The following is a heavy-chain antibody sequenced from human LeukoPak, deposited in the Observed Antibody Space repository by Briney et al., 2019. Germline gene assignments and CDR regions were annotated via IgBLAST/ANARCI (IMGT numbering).Heavy chain of an antibody. CDR3: ARDSGGYYINWFDP. Sequence: SETLSLTCSVSGDSLNNNFWSWIRQPPGKGLEWIGYIFHSGTTNYSPSLKSRVSISLDASKNQFSLMLTAVTGADTAVYYCARDSGGYYINWFDPWGQGTLVTVSS. J-gene: IGHJ5*02. CDR1: GDSLNNNF. D-gene: IGHD1-26*01. CDR2: IFHSGTT. V-gene: IGHV4-59*01.